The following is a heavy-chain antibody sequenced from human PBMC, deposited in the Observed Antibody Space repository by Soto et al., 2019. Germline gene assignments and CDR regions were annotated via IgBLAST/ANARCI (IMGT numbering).Heavy chain of an antibody. CDR2: IYHTGST. Sequence: QVQLQESGPGLVKPSGTLSLTCLVSGGSISNSNWWSWVRQPPGKGLEWIGKIYHTGSTNYNPSLKSRLTISVDKSNNQFSLKLNSVTAADTAVYYCARSFVEVGNDYWGQGILVTVSS. CDR3: ARSFVEVGNDY. CDR1: GGSISNSNW. V-gene: IGHV4-4*02. J-gene: IGHJ4*02. D-gene: IGHD3-3*01.